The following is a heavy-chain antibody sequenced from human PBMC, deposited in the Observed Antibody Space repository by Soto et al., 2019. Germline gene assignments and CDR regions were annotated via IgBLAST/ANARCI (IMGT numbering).Heavy chain of an antibody. J-gene: IGHJ4*02. CDR1: GYTFTSYD. CDR2: MNPNSGNT. CDR3: ARGPYLRGWDLYDILTGPLYYFDY. Sequence: GASVKVSCKASGYTFTSYDINWVRQATGQGLEWMGWMNPNSGNTGYAQKFQGRVTMTRNTSISTAYMELSSLRSEDTAVYYCARGPYLRGWDLYDILTGPLYYFDYWGQGTLVTVSS. D-gene: IGHD3-9*01. V-gene: IGHV1-8*01.